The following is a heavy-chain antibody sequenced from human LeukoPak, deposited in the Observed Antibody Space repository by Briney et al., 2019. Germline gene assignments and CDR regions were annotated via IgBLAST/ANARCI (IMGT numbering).Heavy chain of an antibody. Sequence: ASVKVSCKASGYTFSDYPMHWLRQAPGRRFEWMGWISAGNIKYSQNFKDRINITRDTSASTVNMELSSLTSADTAVYYCARVAYVMDVWGQGTTVVVSS. CDR2: ISAGNI. V-gene: IGHV1-3*01. D-gene: IGHD2-8*01. CDR1: GYTFSDYP. J-gene: IGHJ6*02. CDR3: ARVAYVMDV.